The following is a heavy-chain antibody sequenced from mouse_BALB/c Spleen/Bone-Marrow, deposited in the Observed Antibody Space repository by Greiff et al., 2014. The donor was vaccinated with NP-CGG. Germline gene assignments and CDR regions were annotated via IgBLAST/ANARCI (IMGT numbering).Heavy chain of an antibody. Sequence: QVHVKQSGAELVKPGASVKLSCKASGYTFTSYWMHWVKQRPGQGLEWIGEINPSNGRTNYNEEFKSKATLTVDKSSSTAYMQLSSLTSEDSTVYYCARRTTTVVATDYWGRGTTLTVSS. CDR1: GYTFTSYW. CDR3: ARRTTTVVATDY. V-gene: IGHV1S81*02. D-gene: IGHD1-1*01. CDR2: INPSNGRT. J-gene: IGHJ2*01.